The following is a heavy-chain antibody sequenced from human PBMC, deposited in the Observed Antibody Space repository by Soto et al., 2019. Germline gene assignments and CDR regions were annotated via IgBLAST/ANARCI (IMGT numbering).Heavy chain of an antibody. D-gene: IGHD2-8*01. CDR3: ARSYEEVSPCMNGVCDYLAGYGMDV. CDR2: INPKSGSN. Sequence: AAVTVSWRDSLYTVTGHYVHCVRQEPGHGLEWMGRINPKSGSNINSQKLQGRVTMTSDTSISTASMELSRLRGDDTAVYYCARSYEEVSPCMNGVCDYLAGYGMDVWGQGKMVTCSS. CDR1: LYTVTGHY. V-gene: IGHV1-2*02. J-gene: IGHJ6*02.